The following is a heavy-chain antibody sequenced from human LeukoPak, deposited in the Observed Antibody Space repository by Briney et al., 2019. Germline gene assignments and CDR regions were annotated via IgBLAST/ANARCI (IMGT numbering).Heavy chain of an antibody. CDR3: ARAFSGVGDAYDI. V-gene: IGHV3-74*01. D-gene: IGHD1-26*01. Sequence: GGSLRLSCAASGFPFSTYWMHWVRQAPGKGPVWVSRISSDGIDTNYADSVKGRFTVSRDNAKNTLFLQMNSLRAEDTAVYYCARAFSGVGDAYDIRGQGTMVTVSS. CDR2: ISSDGIDT. J-gene: IGHJ3*02. CDR1: GFPFSTYW.